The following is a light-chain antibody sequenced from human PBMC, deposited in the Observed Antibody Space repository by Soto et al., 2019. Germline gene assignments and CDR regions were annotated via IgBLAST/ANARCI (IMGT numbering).Light chain of an antibody. CDR3: LPHYSFPRT. CDR1: QGISNY. J-gene: IGKJ1*01. Sequence: DIQMTQAASARSASVGDGVASSCRASQGISNYLAWFQQKPGKVPKRLIYAASSLQSGVPSRFSGSGSGTEFIFTISSLQPEDVATYYCLPHYSFPRTFGQGTKVDIK. CDR2: AAS. V-gene: IGKV1-17*03.